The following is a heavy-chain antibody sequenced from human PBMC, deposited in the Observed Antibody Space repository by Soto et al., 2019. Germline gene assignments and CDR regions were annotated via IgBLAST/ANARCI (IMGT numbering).Heavy chain of an antibody. CDR3: AQRLPHYGLGRERGTRFDP. J-gene: IGHJ5*02. CDR2: IYWDDDK. CDR1: GFSLSTTGVG. D-gene: IGHD3-10*01. V-gene: IGHV2-5*02. Sequence: QITLKESGPTLVRPTQTLTLTCTFSGFSLSTTGVGVGWIRQPPGKALEWLALIYWDDDKRYSPSLKSRLTIPKDTSKNEVILTMTNMDPVDTARYYCAQRLPHYGLGRERGTRFDPWGQGTLVTVSS.